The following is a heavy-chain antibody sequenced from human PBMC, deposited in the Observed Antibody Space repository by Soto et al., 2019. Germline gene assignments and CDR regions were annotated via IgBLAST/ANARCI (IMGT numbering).Heavy chain of an antibody. Sequence: ASVKVSCKVSGYTLTELSMHWVRQAPGKGLEWTGGFDPEDGETIYAQKFQGRVTMTEDTSTDTAYMELSSLRSEDTAVYYCAAFSIFDYYDSSGPGAFDIWGQGTMVTVSS. V-gene: IGHV1-24*01. CDR3: AAFSIFDYYDSSGPGAFDI. CDR1: GYTLTELS. CDR2: FDPEDGET. D-gene: IGHD3-22*01. J-gene: IGHJ3*02.